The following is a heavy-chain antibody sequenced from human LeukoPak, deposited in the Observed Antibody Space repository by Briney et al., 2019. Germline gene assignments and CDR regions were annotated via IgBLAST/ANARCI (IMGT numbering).Heavy chain of an antibody. D-gene: IGHD3-3*01. CDR3: AREVRFLEWSTYYYYGMDV. V-gene: IGHV3-7*05. CDR2: IKEDGSQK. CDR1: GFTFATYW. Sequence: GGSLRLSCAASGFTFATYWMSWVRQAPGKGLEWVANIKEDGSQKYYVDSVKGRFTISRDNAKNSLYLQMNSLRAEDTAVYYCAREVRFLEWSTYYYYGMDVWGQGTTVTVSS. J-gene: IGHJ6*02.